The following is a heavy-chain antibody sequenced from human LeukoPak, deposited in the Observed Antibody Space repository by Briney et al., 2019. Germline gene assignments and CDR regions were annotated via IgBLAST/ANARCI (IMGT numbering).Heavy chain of an antibody. Sequence: GASVKVSCKASGGTFSSYAISWVRQAPGQGLEWMGGIIPIFGTANYAQKFQGRVTITADESTSTAYMELSSLRSEDTAVYYCASQGNTAMVLLGLQNWFDPWGQGTLVTVSS. V-gene: IGHV1-69*13. D-gene: IGHD5-18*01. CDR2: IIPIFGTA. J-gene: IGHJ5*02. CDR1: GGTFSSYA. CDR3: ASQGNTAMVLLGLQNWFDP.